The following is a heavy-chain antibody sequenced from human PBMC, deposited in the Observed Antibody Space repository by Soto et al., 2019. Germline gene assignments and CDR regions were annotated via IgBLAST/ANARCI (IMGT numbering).Heavy chain of an antibody. Sequence: SETQSLTCTVSGGSISSSSYYWGWIRQPPGKGLEWIGSIYYRGSTYYNPSLKSRVTISVDTSKHQFSLKLTSVTAADTALSYCARGNCSSPNCYSFSGYYGMDVWGQGTTVTVSS. D-gene: IGHD2-2*01. CDR2: IYYRGST. CDR3: ARGNCSSPNCYSFSGYYGMDV. V-gene: IGHV4-39*07. CDR1: GGSISSSSYY. J-gene: IGHJ6*02.